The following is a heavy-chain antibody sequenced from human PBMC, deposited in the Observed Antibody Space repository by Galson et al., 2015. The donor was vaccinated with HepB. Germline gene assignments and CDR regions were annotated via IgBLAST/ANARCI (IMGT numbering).Heavy chain of an antibody. V-gene: IGHV3-23*01. CDR2: ISGSGGST. J-gene: IGHJ5*02. D-gene: IGHD6-13*01. CDR3: AKSIAAAGLNWFDP. CDR1: GFTLSSYA. Sequence: SLRLSCAASGFTLSSYAMIWVRQAPGKGLEWVSAISGSGGSTYYADSVKGRFTISRDNSKNTLYLQMNSLRAEDTAVYYCAKSIAAAGLNWFDPWGQGTLVTVSS.